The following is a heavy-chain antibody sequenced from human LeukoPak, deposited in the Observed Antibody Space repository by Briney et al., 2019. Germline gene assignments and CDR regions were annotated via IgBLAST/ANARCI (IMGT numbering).Heavy chain of an antibody. CDR1: GFTFSSYA. CDR3: ARDSGSGSYKDYYHYMDV. D-gene: IGHD3-10*01. CDR2: ISYDGSNK. Sequence: GGSLRLSCAASGFTFSSYAMHWVRQAPGKGLEWVAVISYDGSNKYYADSVKGRLTISRDNSKNTLYLQMNSLRAEDTAVYYCARDSGSGSYKDYYHYMDVWGKGTTVTISS. J-gene: IGHJ6*03. V-gene: IGHV3-30*04.